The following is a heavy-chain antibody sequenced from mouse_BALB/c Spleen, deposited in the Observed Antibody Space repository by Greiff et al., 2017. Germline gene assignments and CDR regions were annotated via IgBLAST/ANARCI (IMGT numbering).Heavy chain of an antibody. V-gene: IGHV1-7*01. CDR1: GYTFTSYW. Sequence: QVQLQQSGAELAKPGASVKMSCKASGYTFTSYWMHWVKQRPGQGLEWIGYINPSTGYTEYNQKFKDKATLTADKSSSTAYMQLSSLTSEDSAVYYCARKEIYDCYYGAMDYWGQGTSVTVSS. CDR3: ARKEIYDCYYGAMDY. J-gene: IGHJ4*01. CDR2: INPSTGYT. D-gene: IGHD2-3*01.